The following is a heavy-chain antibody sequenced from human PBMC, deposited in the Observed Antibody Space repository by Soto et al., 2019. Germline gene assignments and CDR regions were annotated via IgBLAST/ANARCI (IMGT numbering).Heavy chain of an antibody. V-gene: IGHV3-23*01. CDR1: GFTFSSYA. Sequence: HPGGSLRLSCSASGFTFSSYAMSWVRQAPGKGLEWVSAISGSGGSTYYADSVKGRFTISRDNSKNTLYLQMNSLRAEDTAVYYCANAYSSSWYPAYYFDYWGQGTLVTVSS. D-gene: IGHD6-13*01. CDR2: ISGSGGST. CDR3: ANAYSSSWYPAYYFDY. J-gene: IGHJ4*02.